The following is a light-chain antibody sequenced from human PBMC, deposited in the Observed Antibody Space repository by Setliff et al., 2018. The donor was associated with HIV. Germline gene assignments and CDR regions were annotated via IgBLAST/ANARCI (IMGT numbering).Light chain of an antibody. CDR1: SGDVGGYNY. V-gene: IGLV2-14*03. J-gene: IGLJ1*01. CDR2: DVS. CDR3: SSYTSSSTFV. Sequence: QSALTQPASVSGSPGQSITISCTGTSGDVGGYNYVSWYQQHPGKAPKLMIYDVSHRPSGISNRFSGSKSGNTASLTISGLQAEDEADYYCSSYTSSSTFVFATGTKVTVL.